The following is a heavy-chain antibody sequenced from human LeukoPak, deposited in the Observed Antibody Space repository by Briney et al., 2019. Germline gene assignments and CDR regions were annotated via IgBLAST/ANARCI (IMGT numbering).Heavy chain of an antibody. Sequence: PGGSLRLPCAASGFTFSSYWMHWVRQAPGKGLVWVSRINSDGSSTSYADSVKGRFTISRDNARNTLYLQMNSLRAEDTAVYYCARDRMGATMIDYWGQGTLVTVSS. CDR2: INSDGSST. D-gene: IGHD1-26*01. CDR3: ARDRMGATMIDY. J-gene: IGHJ4*02. V-gene: IGHV3-74*01. CDR1: GFTFSSYW.